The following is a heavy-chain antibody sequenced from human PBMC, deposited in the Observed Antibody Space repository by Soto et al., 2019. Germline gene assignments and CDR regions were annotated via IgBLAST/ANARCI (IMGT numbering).Heavy chain of an antibody. D-gene: IGHD3-10*01. CDR3: ARVWGGAFDF. CDR1: GGSISSGGYY. V-gene: IGHV4-31*03. Sequence: PSETLSLTCTVSGGSISSGGYYWSWIRQHPGKGLEWIGCIYYSGSTYYNPSLKSRVTISVDTSKNQFSLKLSSVTAADTAVYYCARVWGGAFDFWGQGTMVTVSS. CDR2: IYYSGST. J-gene: IGHJ3*01.